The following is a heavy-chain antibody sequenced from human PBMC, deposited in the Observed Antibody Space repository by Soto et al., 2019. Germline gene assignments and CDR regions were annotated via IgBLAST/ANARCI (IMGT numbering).Heavy chain of an antibody. CDR3: ARTRAGDASGSYPYFDY. CDR1: DASISSYS. J-gene: IGHJ4*02. D-gene: IGHD3-10*01. V-gene: IGHV4-59*01. CDR2: IFYSGRT. Sequence: QVQVQESGPGLVKPSGTLSLTCTVSDASISSYSWTWIRQPPGKGLEWIGHIFYSGRTKYKPSLKGRVTISADASTNPFSLRVSCVTAADTAVYYCARTRAGDASGSYPYFDYWGQGTLVTVSS.